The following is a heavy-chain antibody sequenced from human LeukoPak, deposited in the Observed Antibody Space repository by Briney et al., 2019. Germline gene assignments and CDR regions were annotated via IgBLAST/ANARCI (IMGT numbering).Heavy chain of an antibody. CDR1: GGSFSGYY. CDR3: ARKRGYSYGPLGWFDP. Sequence: SETLSLTCAVYGGSFSGYYWSWIRQPPGKGLEWIGEINHSGSTNYNPSLKSRVTISVDTSKNQFSLKLSSVTAADTAVYYCARKRGYSYGPLGWFDPWGQGTLVTVSS. D-gene: IGHD5-18*01. J-gene: IGHJ5*02. CDR2: INHSGST. V-gene: IGHV4-34*01.